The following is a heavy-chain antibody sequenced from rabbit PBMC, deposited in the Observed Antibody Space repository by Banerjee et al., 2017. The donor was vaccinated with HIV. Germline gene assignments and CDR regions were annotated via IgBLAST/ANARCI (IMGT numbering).Heavy chain of an antibody. Sequence: QEQLEESGGDLVKPEGSLTLTCTASGFSFSSSYYMCWVRQAPGKGLEWIACINTISGDTVYATWAKGRFTISKASWTTVTLQMTSLTAADTATYFCARDLAGAIGWNFNLWGPGTLVTVS. V-gene: IGHV1S45*01. J-gene: IGHJ4*01. CDR2: INTISGDT. D-gene: IGHD4-1*01. CDR3: ARDLAGAIGWNFNL. CDR1: GFSFSSSYY.